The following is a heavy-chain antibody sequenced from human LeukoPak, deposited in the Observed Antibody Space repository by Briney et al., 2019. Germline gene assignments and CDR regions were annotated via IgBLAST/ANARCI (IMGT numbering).Heavy chain of an antibody. V-gene: IGHV3-23*01. CDR1: GFTFSNYA. J-gene: IGHJ4*02. D-gene: IGHD3-9*01. CDR2: IVGSRAST. CDR3: AKWGDYDVLTGYYDSDY. Sequence: GASLRLSCAASGFTFSNYAMSWVRQAPGKGLEWVSAIVGSRASTYYADSVKGRFTISRDNSKNTLYLQMNSLRAEDTALYYCAKWGDYDVLTGYYDSDYWGQGTLVTVSS.